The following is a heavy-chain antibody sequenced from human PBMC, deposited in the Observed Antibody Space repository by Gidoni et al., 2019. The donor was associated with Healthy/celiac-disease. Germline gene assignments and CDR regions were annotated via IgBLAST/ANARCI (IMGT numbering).Heavy chain of an antibody. CDR2: IYYSGST. CDR3: ARDGPVAAAGRWFDP. D-gene: IGHD6-13*01. V-gene: IGHV4-31*02. J-gene: IGHJ5*02. Sequence: QVQLQESGPGLVKPSQTLSLTCPVSGGSLRSGGYYWSWIRQHPGKGLEWIGYIYYSGSTYYNPSLKSRVTISVDTSKNQFSLKLSSVTAADTAVYYCARDGPVAAAGRWFDPWGQGTLVTVSS. CDR1: GGSLRSGGYY.